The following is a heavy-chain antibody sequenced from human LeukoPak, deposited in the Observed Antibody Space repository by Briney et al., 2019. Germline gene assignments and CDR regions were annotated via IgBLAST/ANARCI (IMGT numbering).Heavy chain of an antibody. CDR3: AVVGALTYDY. CDR1: GGTFSSYA. V-gene: IGHV1-69*05. Sequence: SVKVSCKASGGTFSSYAISWVRQAPGQGLEWMGGVIPIFGTANYAQKFQGRVTITTDESTSTAYMELSSLRSEDTAVYYCAVVGALTYDYWGQGTLVTVSS. CDR2: VIPIFGTA. J-gene: IGHJ4*02. D-gene: IGHD1-26*01.